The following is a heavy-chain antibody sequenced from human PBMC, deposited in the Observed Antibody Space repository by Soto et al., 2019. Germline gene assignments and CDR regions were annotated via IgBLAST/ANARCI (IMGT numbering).Heavy chain of an antibody. Sequence: ASVKGSCKVSGYTLTELSMHWVRKAPGKGLEWMGGFDPEDGETIYAQKFQERVTMTRDMSTSTVYMELSSLNSEDTAVYYCAADITGTTFYLFDPWRQGTLVIVSS. D-gene: IGHD1-20*01. CDR2: FDPEDGET. CDR1: GYTLTELS. CDR3: AADITGTTFYLFDP. V-gene: IGHV1-24*01. J-gene: IGHJ5*02.